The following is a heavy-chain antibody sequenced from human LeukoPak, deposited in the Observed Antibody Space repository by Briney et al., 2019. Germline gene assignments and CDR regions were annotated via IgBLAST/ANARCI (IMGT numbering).Heavy chain of an antibody. CDR2: IYYSGST. V-gene: IGHV4-39*01. CDR3: ARGYYDFWSGYNIRNYYYYYMDV. D-gene: IGHD3-3*01. Sequence: SETLSLTCTVSGGSISSSSYYWGWIRQPPGKGLEWIGSIYYSGSTYYNPSLKSRVTISVDTSKNQFSRKLSSVTAADTAVYYCARGYYDFWSGYNIRNYYYYYMDVWGKGTTVTVSS. CDR1: GGSISSSSYY. J-gene: IGHJ6*03.